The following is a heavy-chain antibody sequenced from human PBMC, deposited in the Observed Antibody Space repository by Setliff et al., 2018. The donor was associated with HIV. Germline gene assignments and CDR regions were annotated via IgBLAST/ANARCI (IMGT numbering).Heavy chain of an antibody. CDR3: ARGLSIFGVATPGFYSFMDV. V-gene: IGHV4-39*07. D-gene: IGHD3-3*01. CDR1: GGSVRSNNYF. CDR2: VYYNGVT. J-gene: IGHJ6*03. Sequence: PSETLSLTCSVSGGSVRSNNYFWSWVRQPHGKGLQYIGTVYYNGVTYFNPSLKSRLTISVDTSKKQVSLKLNSVTAADTAGYYCARGLSIFGVATPGFYSFMDVWCKGTTVTVSS.